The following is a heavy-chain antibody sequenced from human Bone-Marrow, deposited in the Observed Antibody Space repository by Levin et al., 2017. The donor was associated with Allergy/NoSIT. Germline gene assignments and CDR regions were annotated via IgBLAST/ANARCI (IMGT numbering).Heavy chain of an antibody. CDR3: ARDPSHKQLGPFDS. Sequence: PGGSLRLSCAASGFTFSSYPMHWVRQAPGKGPDWVAAISFDGRNGYYADSVKGRFTISRDNSKNTLYLQMSSLTVEDTAVYYCARDPSHKQLGPFDSWGQGTLVTVSS. CDR2: ISFDGRNG. D-gene: IGHD1-1*01. J-gene: IGHJ4*02. CDR1: GFTFSSYP. V-gene: IGHV3-30*04.